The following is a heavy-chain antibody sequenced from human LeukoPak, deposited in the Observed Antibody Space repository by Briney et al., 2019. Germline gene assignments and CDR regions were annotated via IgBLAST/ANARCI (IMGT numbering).Heavy chain of an antibody. CDR1: GGSISSYY. Sequence: ETLSLTCTVSGGSISSYYWSWVRQAPGKGLEWVSAISGSGGSTYYADSVKGRFTISRDNSKSTLYLQMNSLRAEDTAVYYCAKGITLNTFDYWGQGTLVTVSS. CDR3: AKGITLNTFDY. J-gene: IGHJ4*02. D-gene: IGHD3-16*01. V-gene: IGHV3-23*01. CDR2: ISGSGGST.